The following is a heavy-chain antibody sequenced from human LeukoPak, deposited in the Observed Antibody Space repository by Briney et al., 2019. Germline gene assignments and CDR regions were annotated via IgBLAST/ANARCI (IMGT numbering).Heavy chain of an antibody. V-gene: IGHV1-8*03. D-gene: IGHD6-6*01. Sequence: GASVKVSCKASGYTFTSYDINWVRQATGQGLEWMGWMNPNSGNTGYAQKFQGRVTISRNTSISTAYMELSSLRSEDTAVYYCASLAARRFNSGDAFDIWGQGTMVTVSS. CDR1: GYTFTSYD. J-gene: IGHJ3*02. CDR3: ASLAARRFNSGDAFDI. CDR2: MNPNSGNT.